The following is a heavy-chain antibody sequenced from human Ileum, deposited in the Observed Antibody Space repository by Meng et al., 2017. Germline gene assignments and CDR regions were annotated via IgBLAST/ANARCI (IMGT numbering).Heavy chain of an antibody. CDR2: IYYSGTA. D-gene: IGHD5-18*01. V-gene: IGHV4-31*03. CDR1: GASLNSGGYY. Sequence: QGQLQDWGPGLVKPSQTLSLTCTVSGASLNSGGYYSSWIRQHPGKGLEWIGYIYYSGTAYYNPSLKSRASISLDTSKNQFSLQLSSVTAADTAVYYCARVLTAGPFDFWGQGMLVTVSS. CDR3: ARVLTAGPFDF. J-gene: IGHJ4*02.